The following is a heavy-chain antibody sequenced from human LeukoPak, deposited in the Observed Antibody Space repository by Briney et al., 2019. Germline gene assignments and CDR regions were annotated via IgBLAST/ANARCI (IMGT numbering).Heavy chain of an antibody. Sequence: GGSLRLSCAASGFTFSSYGMHWVRQAPGKGLEWVSFISSSGSAIHYADSVRGRFTISRDNAKNSLYLQMNSLRAEDSAVYYCASASIRAIYWGQGTLVTVSS. V-gene: IGHV3-48*04. CDR3: ASASIRAIY. J-gene: IGHJ4*02. CDR2: ISSSGSAI. D-gene: IGHD5-12*01. CDR1: GFTFSSYG.